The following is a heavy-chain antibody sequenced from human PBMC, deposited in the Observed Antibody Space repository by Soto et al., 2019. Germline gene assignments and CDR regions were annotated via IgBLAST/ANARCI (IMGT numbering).Heavy chain of an antibody. Sequence: QVQLQESGPGLVKPSETLSLICSVSGSSISSYYWSWIRQPPGKGLEWIGYIFYSGITNYNPSLKSRVTMSVATSKSQFSQKLSSVTAADTAVYYCARVRGDCSNGVCYLDYWGQGALVTVSS. J-gene: IGHJ4*02. V-gene: IGHV4-59*01. D-gene: IGHD2-8*01. CDR3: ARVRGDCSNGVCYLDY. CDR1: GSSISSYY. CDR2: IFYSGIT.